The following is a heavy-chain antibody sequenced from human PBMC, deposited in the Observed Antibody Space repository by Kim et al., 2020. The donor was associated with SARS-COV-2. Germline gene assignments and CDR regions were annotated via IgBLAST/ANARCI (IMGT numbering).Heavy chain of an antibody. Sequence: QKFQGRVTMTRDTSTRTVYMELSSLGAEDTAVYYCARDSEWFGERGAFDIWGQGTMVTVSS. J-gene: IGHJ3*02. D-gene: IGHD3-10*01. V-gene: IGHV1-46*01. CDR3: ARDSEWFGERGAFDI.